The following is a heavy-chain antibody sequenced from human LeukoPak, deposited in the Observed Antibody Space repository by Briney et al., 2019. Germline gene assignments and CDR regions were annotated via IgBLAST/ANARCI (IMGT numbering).Heavy chain of an antibody. D-gene: IGHD3-10*01. V-gene: IGHV3-30*04. J-gene: IGHJ5*02. CDR2: ISYDGSNN. Sequence: GGSLRLSCAAFGFIFSSYAMHWVRQAPGKGLEWVAVISYDGSNNYYADSVKRRFTISRDNSKNTLYLQMNSLGAEDTAVYYCARSGITMVLLAPWGQGTLVTVSS. CDR1: GFIFSSYA. CDR3: ARSGITMVLLAP.